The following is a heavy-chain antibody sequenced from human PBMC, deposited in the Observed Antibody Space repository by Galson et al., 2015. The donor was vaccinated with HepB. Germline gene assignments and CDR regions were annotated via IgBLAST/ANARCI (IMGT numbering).Heavy chain of an antibody. V-gene: IGHV3-49*03. CDR2: IRIKAYGETT. CDR3: AGDIGSGTYYRGYLYYHFGMDV. CDR1: GFHFGDYA. Sequence: SLRLSCATSGFHFGDYAMGWFRQAPGKGLEWVGFIRIKAYGETTDYATPVKGRFTISSDDSKGIAYLQMNSLKTEDTAVYFRAGDIGSGTYYRGYLYYHFGMDVWGQGTTVTVSS. J-gene: IGHJ6*02. D-gene: IGHD3-10*01.